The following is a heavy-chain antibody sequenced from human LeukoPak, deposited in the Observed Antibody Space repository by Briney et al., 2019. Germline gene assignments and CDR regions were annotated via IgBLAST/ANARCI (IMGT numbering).Heavy chain of an antibody. J-gene: IGHJ3*01. CDR1: GGSISTYY. CDR3: ARAPDSSGYYRGAFDV. Sequence: PSETLSLTCTVSGGSISTYYWRWIRQPPAKGLEWIGYIYYSGSTNHNPSLKSRVTISVDTSKNQFSLKLSSVTAADTAVYYCARAPDSSGYYRGAFDVWGQGTMVTVSS. CDR2: IYYSGST. D-gene: IGHD3-22*01. V-gene: IGHV4-59*01.